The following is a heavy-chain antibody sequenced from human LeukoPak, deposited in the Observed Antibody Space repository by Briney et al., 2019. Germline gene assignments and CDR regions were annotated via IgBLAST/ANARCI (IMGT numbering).Heavy chain of an antibody. CDR1: GYTFTGYY. CDR3: ARGLGDYYDTSDYYYAVPAH. D-gene: IGHD3-22*01. V-gene: IGHV1-2*02. CDR2: INPNSGGT. J-gene: IGHJ4*02. Sequence: RASVKVSCKASGYTFTGYYMHWVRQAPGQGLEWMGWINPNSGGTNYAQKFQGRVTMTRDTSISTAYMELSSLRSGDTAVYYCARGLGDYYDTSDYYYAVPAHWGQGTLVTVSS.